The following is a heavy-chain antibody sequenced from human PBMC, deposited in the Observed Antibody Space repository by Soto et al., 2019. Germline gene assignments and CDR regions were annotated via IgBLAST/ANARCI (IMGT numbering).Heavy chain of an antibody. CDR2: ISGSGGST. D-gene: IGHD2-2*01. CDR3: AREYRLRYCSSTSCLPNGMDV. CDR1: RFTFSSYA. V-gene: IGHV3-23*01. J-gene: IGHJ6*02. Sequence: GGSLRLSCAASRFTFSSYAMSWVRQAPGKGLEWVSAISGSGGSTYYADSVKGRFTISRDNAKNSLYLQMNSLRAEDTAVYYCAREYRLRYCSSTSCLPNGMDVWGQGTTVTVSS.